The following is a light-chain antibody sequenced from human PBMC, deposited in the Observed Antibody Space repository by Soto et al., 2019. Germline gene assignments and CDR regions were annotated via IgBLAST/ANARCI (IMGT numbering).Light chain of an antibody. Sequence: EIVLTQSPGTLSLSPGERATLSCRASQSVSSSYLAWYQHKPGQAPRLLIHGASKRATGIPGRFSGSGSGTEFTLTISSLLSEDFALYYCQQYNLWPLTFGGGTKVDIK. CDR1: QSVSSSY. CDR3: QQYNLWPLT. J-gene: IGKJ4*01. CDR2: GAS. V-gene: IGKV3-15*01.